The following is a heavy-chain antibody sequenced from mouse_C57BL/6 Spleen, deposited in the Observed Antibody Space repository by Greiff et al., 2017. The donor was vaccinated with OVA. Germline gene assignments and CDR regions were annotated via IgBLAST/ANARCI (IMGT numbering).Heavy chain of an antibody. J-gene: IGHJ4*01. Sequence: VQLQQSGAELVMPGASVKLSCKASGYTFTSYWMHWVKQRPGQGLEWIGEIDPSASYTNYNQKFKGKSTLTVDKSSSSAYMQLSSLTSEDSAVYYCARRDGYYYAMDYWGQGTSVTVSS. CDR1: GYTFTSYW. D-gene: IGHD2-3*01. CDR3: ARRDGYYYAMDY. V-gene: IGHV1-69*01. CDR2: IDPSASYT.